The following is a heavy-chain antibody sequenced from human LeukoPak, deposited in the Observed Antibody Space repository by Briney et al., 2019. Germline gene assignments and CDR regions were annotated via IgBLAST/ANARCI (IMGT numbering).Heavy chain of an antibody. CDR2: IIPILGIA. Sequence: SVKVSCKASGGTFSSYTISWVRQAPGQGLEWMGRIIPILGIANYAQKFQGRVTITADKSTSTAYMELSSLRSEDTAVYYCAREAYYDVLTGYPPFDYWGQGTLVTVSS. CDR3: AREAYYDVLTGYPPFDY. CDR1: GGTFSSYT. D-gene: IGHD3-9*01. J-gene: IGHJ4*02. V-gene: IGHV1-69*04.